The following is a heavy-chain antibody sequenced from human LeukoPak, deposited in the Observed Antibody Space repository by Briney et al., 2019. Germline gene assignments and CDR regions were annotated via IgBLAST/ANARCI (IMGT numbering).Heavy chain of an antibody. CDR1: GFVFDGHG. V-gene: IGHV3-20*04. J-gene: IGHJ4*02. Sequence: GGSLRLSCTASGFVFDGHGMTWVRQVPGKGLEWVSGINWSGKSTSYGDPVRGRFTISRDNSENTLYLQMNSLGDEDTALYYCATEYYDFLTAKYWGGYDYWGQGTLVIVSS. CDR3: ATEYYDFLTAKYWGGYDY. CDR2: INWSGKST. D-gene: IGHD3-9*01.